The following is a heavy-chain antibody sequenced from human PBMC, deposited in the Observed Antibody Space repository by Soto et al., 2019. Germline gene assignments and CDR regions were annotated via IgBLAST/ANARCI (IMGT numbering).Heavy chain of an antibody. D-gene: IGHD3-22*01. CDR2: IGGSGRHT. V-gene: IGHV3-23*01. CDR3: AKPYYFDNSGYGH. J-gene: IGHJ4*02. Sequence: PGGSLRLSCAASGFTFSSYAMSWVRQAPGKGLEWVSAIGGSGRHTYYADSVKGRFTISRDNSKNTLYLQVSSLRAEDTAVYYCAKPYYFDNSGYGHWGQGTLVTVSS. CDR1: GFTFSSYA.